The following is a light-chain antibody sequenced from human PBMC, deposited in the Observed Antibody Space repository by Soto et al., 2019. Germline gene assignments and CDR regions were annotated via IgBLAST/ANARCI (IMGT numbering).Light chain of an antibody. J-gene: IGKJ4*01. CDR2: WAS. CDR3: QQYSSAPLT. V-gene: IGKV4-1*01. Sequence: DIVLTQSPDSLAVSLGERATINCKSSQTVLSAANNRNYLGWFQQKAGQPPKLLFSWASIRESGVPDRFSGSGSGTDFTLTISSLQAEDVAVYYCQQYSSAPLTFGGGTKVEIK. CDR1: QTVLSAANNRNY.